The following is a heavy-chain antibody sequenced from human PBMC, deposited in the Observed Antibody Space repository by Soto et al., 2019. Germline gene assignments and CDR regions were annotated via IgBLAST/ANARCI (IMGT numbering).Heavy chain of an antibody. CDR3: AKVRYTQRTNYFDY. CDR1: GFTFDDYA. D-gene: IGHD1-20*01. Sequence: GGSLRLSCAASGFTFDDYAMHWVRQAPGKGLEWVSGISWNSGSIGYADSVKGRFTISRDNAKNSLYLQMNSLRAEDTALYYCAKVRYTQRTNYFDYWGQGTLVTVSS. CDR2: ISWNSGSI. J-gene: IGHJ4*02. V-gene: IGHV3-9*01.